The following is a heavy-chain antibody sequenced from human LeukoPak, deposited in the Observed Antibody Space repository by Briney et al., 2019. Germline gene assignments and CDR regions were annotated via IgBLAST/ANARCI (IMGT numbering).Heavy chain of an antibody. V-gene: IGHV3-23*01. Sequence: PGGSLRLSCAASGFTFSSYAMSWVRQAPGKGLEWVSAISGSGGSTYYADSVKGRFTISRDNSKNTLYLQTNSLRAEDTAVYYCAKGRSSSSYWYFDLWGRGTLVTVSS. CDR2: ISGSGGST. CDR1: GFTFSSYA. CDR3: AKGRSSSSYWYFDL. J-gene: IGHJ2*01. D-gene: IGHD6-13*01.